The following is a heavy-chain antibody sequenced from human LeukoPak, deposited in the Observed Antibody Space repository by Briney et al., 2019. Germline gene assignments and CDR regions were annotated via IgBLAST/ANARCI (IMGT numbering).Heavy chain of an antibody. CDR3: ARISDLLFYFDS. Sequence: GGSLRLSCAASGFTVSSKYMSWVRQAPGKGLEWVSLVYTGGNTYYADSVKGRVTLSRDNSKNTVYLQMSSLRAEDMAVYYCARISDLLFYFDSGGQGTLVTVSS. V-gene: IGHV3-66*01. CDR2: VYTGGNT. J-gene: IGHJ4*02. CDR1: GFTVSSKY.